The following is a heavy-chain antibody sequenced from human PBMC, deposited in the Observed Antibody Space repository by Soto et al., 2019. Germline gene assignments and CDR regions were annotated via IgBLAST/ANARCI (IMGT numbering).Heavy chain of an antibody. Sequence: XETLSLTCNVSGGSIRSNYWSWIRQPAGKALEWIGRIYTSGTTNYNPSLKSRATMLIDTSKNQFSLILSSVTAAGTGVYYCAREGASGFGMDVWGQGTTVTVSS. J-gene: IGHJ6*02. CDR2: IYTSGTT. CDR3: AREGASGFGMDV. D-gene: IGHD1-26*01. CDR1: GGSIRSNY. V-gene: IGHV4-4*07.